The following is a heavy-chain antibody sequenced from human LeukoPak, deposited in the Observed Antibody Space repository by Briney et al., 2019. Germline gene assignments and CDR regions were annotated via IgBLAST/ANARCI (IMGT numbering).Heavy chain of an antibody. J-gene: IGHJ4*02. D-gene: IGHD1-26*01. V-gene: IGHV4-38-2*02. CDR1: GYSISGGFY. Sequence: SETLSLTCSVSGYSISGGFYWGWIRQPPGKGLEWIGCMYHSGNTYSNPSLKSRLTISVDTSKNQFFLNLNSVTAADTAVYYCARVYGSYPPRRFDYWGQGTLVSVSS. CDR2: MYHSGNT. CDR3: ARVYGSYPPRRFDY.